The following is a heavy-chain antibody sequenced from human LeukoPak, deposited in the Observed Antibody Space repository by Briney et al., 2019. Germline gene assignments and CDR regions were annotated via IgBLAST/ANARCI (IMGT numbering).Heavy chain of an antibody. Sequence: PGGSLRLSCAASGFTFSSYGMHWVRQAPGKGLEWVAFIRYDGSNKYYADSVKGRFTISRDNAKNSLYLQMNSLRAEDTAVYYCARDPALVRWGQGTLVTVSS. V-gene: IGHV3-30*02. D-gene: IGHD6-13*01. CDR2: IRYDGSNK. CDR1: GFTFSSYG. J-gene: IGHJ4*02. CDR3: ARDPALVR.